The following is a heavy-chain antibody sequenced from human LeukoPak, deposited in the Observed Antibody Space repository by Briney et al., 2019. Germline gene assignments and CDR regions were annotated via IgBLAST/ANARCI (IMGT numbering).Heavy chain of an antibody. D-gene: IGHD6-19*01. V-gene: IGHV4-59*08. CDR1: GGSINSYY. Sequence: SETLSLTCTVSGGSINSYYWSWIRQPPGKVLEWIGYISYSGSTNYNPSLKSRVTISVDTPKNQFSLKLSSVTAADTAVYYCTRLPSSGQTYFDYWGQGTLVTVSS. J-gene: IGHJ4*02. CDR3: TRLPSSGQTYFDY. CDR2: ISYSGST.